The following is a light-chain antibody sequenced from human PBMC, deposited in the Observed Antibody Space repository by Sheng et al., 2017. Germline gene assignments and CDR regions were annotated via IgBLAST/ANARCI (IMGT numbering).Light chain of an antibody. Sequence: EIVLTQSPGTLSLSPGERGTLSCRASQSVSSNYLAWYQQKPGQAPRLLIYGASSRATGIPHRFSGSGSGTDFTLTISRLEPEDFAVYYCQQYGSSRTFGQGDQGGSQT. CDR1: QSVSSNY. J-gene: IGKJ1*01. CDR2: GAS. CDR3: QQYGSSRT. V-gene: IGKV3-20*01.